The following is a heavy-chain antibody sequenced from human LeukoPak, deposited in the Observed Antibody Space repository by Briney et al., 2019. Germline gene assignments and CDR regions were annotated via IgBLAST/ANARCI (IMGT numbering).Heavy chain of an antibody. CDR2: ISAYNGDT. V-gene: IGHV1-18*01. J-gene: IGHJ2*01. Sequence: ASVKLSCKASVYTFTHHGITWVRQASGQGLEWMGWISAYNGDTMYAQKVQGRVTMTTDRSTTTAYMELRSLTSDDTALYYCARDPSNTSGRYQYFDLWGRGTLVTVSS. CDR3: ARDPSNTSGRYQYFDL. CDR1: VYTFTHHG. D-gene: IGHD6-19*01.